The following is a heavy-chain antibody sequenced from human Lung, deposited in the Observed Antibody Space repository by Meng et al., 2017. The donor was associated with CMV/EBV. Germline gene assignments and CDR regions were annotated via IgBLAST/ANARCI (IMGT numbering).Heavy chain of an antibody. J-gene: IGHJ6*02. CDR3: ARGRDPFWSGYYIGPLPGGMDV. D-gene: IGHD3-3*01. V-gene: IGHV4-34*01. CDR1: GGXFSGYN. Sequence: SXTXSLXCAAYGGXFSGYNWTWIRQPPGKGLEWIGEIIHSGSTNYSPSLKSRVTISVDTSKNQFSLKLSSVTAADTAVYYCARGRDPFWSGYYIGPLPGGMDVXGQGXTVTVSS. CDR2: IIHSGST.